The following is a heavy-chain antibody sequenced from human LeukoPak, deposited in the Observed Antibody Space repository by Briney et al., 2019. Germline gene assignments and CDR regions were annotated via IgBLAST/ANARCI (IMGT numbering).Heavy chain of an antibody. CDR2: IYYSGST. CDR1: GGSISSYY. V-gene: IGHV4-59*08. Sequence: PSETLSLTCTVSGGSISSYYWSWIRQPPGKGLEWIGYIYYSGSTNYNPSLKSRVTISVDTSKNQFSLKLSSVTAADTAVYYCASGYGSYSKDDAFDIWGQGTMVTVSS. D-gene: IGHD1-26*01. CDR3: ASGYGSYSKDDAFDI. J-gene: IGHJ3*02.